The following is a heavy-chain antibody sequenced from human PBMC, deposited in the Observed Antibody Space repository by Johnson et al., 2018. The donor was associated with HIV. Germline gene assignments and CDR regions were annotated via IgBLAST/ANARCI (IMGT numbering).Heavy chain of an antibody. Sequence: VQLVESGGGLVQPGGSLRLSCAASGFTVSSNYMSWVRQAPGKGLEWVSVIYSGGSTYYADSVKGRFTISRDNFKNTLYLQMNSLRAEDTAVYYCATSVELWLVWNAFDIWGQGTMVTVSS. CDR3: ATSVELWLVWNAFDI. J-gene: IGHJ3*02. V-gene: IGHV3-66*01. D-gene: IGHD6-19*01. CDR1: GFTVSSNY. CDR2: IYSGGST.